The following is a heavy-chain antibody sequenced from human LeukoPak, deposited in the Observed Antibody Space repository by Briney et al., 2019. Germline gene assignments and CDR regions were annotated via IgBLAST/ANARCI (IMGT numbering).Heavy chain of an antibody. Sequence: GGSLRLSCAASGFTLSTYWMNWVRQAPGKGLEWVANIRQDESQNYYVDSVKGRFTISRDNAKNSLYLQMNSLGAEDTGVYYCVRDGSSSLDYWGQGTLVTVSS. CDR3: VRDGSSSLDY. CDR1: GFTLSTYW. J-gene: IGHJ4*02. V-gene: IGHV3-7*01. D-gene: IGHD5-12*01. CDR2: IRQDESQN.